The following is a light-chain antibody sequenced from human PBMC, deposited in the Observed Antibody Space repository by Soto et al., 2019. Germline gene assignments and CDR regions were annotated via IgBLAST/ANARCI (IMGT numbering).Light chain of an antibody. CDR1: LSISNY. CDR2: DVS. J-gene: IGKJ1*01. CDR3: QQCYSTPLT. Sequence: DIQVTQFPSTLSAPVGDRVTITCLASLSISNYLAWYQQKPGKAPKSLIYDVSTLESGVPSRFSGSGSGTDFTLTISSLQPEDVAAYYCQQCYSTPLTFGQGTKVDI. V-gene: IGKV1-39*01.